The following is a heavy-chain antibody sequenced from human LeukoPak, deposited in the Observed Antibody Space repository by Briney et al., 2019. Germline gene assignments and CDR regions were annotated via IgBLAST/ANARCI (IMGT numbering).Heavy chain of an antibody. CDR3: ARGVDYYENSGTIDY. V-gene: IGHV3-33*08. Sequence: GGSLRLSCAASGFTFSDYGMHWVRQPPGKGLEWVAIIWYDDTNKNYADSVKGRFTISRDNSKNTLSLQMNSLRAEDTAVYYCARGVDYYENSGTIDYWGQGVLVTVSS. J-gene: IGHJ4*02. CDR2: IWYDDTNK. D-gene: IGHD3-22*01. CDR1: GFTFSDYG.